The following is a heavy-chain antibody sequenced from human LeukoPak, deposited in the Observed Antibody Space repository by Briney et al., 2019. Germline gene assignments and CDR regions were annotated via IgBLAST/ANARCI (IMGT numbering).Heavy chain of an antibody. V-gene: IGHV3-30*04. D-gene: IGHD1-14*01. CDR2: ISYDGSNK. Sequence: GGSLRLSCGASGFSFSSFGMHWVRQAPGKGLQWVAVISYDGSNKYYADSVKGRFTISRDNSKNTLYLQMNSLRAEDTAVYYCARDTSLRIMDIWGQGTMVTVSS. CDR3: ARDTSLRIMDI. CDR1: GFSFSSFG. J-gene: IGHJ3*02.